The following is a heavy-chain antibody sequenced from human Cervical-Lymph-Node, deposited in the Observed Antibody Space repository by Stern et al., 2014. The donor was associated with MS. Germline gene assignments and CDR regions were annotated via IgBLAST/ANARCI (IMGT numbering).Heavy chain of an antibody. CDR1: GFTFDDYA. V-gene: IGHV3-9*01. Sequence: VQLVESGGGLVQPGRSLRLSCAASGFTFDDYAMHWVRQAPGKGLEWVSGISWNSGSIGYADSMKGRFTISRDNAKNSLYLQMNSLRREDTALYYCAKGIAAAGPEAFDYWGQGTPVTVSS. CDR2: ISWNSGSI. D-gene: IGHD6-13*01. CDR3: AKGIAAAGPEAFDY. J-gene: IGHJ4*02.